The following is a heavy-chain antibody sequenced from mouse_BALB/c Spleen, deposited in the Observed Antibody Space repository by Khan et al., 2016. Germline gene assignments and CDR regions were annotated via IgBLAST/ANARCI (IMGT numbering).Heavy chain of an antibody. CDR2: IWGDGST. D-gene: IGHD2-4*01. CDR1: GFSLTGFS. V-gene: IGHV2-6-7*01. J-gene: IGHJ3*01. CDR3: ASYYDYDGGFAY. Sequence: QVQLKQSGPGLVAPSQSLSITCTVSGFSLTGFSVNWVRQPPGKALEWLGMIWGDGSTDYNSGLKSRLSFSKDDSKSQVFLKMNSLQTDDTARYFCASYYDYDGGFAYWGQGTPVTVSA.